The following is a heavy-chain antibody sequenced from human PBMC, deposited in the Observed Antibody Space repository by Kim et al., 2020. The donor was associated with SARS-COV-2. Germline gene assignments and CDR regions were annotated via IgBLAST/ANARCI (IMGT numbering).Heavy chain of an antibody. V-gene: IGHV4-34*01. J-gene: IGHJ6*03. CDR3: ARGFPSSSWYYYYYYMDV. Sequence: SETLSLTCAVYGGSFSGYYWSWIRQPPGKGLEWIGEINHSGSTNYNPSLKSRVTISVDTSKNQFPLKLSSVTAADTAVYYCARGFPSSSWYYYYYYMDV. CDR1: GGSFSGYY. CDR2: INHSGST. D-gene: IGHD6-13*01.